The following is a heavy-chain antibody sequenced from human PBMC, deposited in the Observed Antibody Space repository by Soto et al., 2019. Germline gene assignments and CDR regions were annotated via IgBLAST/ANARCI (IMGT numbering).Heavy chain of an antibody. D-gene: IGHD3-3*01. Sequence: ASVKVSCKASGYTFTGYYMHWVRQAPGQGLEWMGWINPNSGGTNYAQKFQGWATMTRDTSISTAYMELSRLRSDDTAVYYCARDRITIFGVATYYFDYWGQGTLVTVSS. V-gene: IGHV1-2*04. CDR1: GYTFTGYY. CDR2: INPNSGGT. J-gene: IGHJ4*02. CDR3: ARDRITIFGVATYYFDY.